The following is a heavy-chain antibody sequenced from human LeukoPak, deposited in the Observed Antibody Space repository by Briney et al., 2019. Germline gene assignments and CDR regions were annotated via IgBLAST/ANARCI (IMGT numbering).Heavy chain of an antibody. Sequence: GGSLRLTCASSGFTFSSYGMHWVRQAPGKGLEWVAFIRYDGSNKYYADSVKGRFTISRDNSKNTLYLQMNSLRAEDTAVYYCAKGGRVSGWYVYWGQGTLVTVS. D-gene: IGHD6-19*01. V-gene: IGHV3-30*02. CDR3: AKGGRVSGWYVY. CDR2: IRYDGSNK. CDR1: GFTFSSYG. J-gene: IGHJ4*02.